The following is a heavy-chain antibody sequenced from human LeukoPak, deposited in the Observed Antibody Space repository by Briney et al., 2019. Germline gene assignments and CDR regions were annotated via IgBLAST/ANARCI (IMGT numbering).Heavy chain of an antibody. D-gene: IGHD6-6*01. CDR1: GFTFRGYW. Sequence: PGGSLRLSCAASGFTFRGYWMSWVRQAPGKGLGWVANIKEDGSEKYYVDSVKGRFTISRDNAKNSLNLQMDSLRVEDTAVYYCTRGDSSSKIDYWGQGTLVTVSS. V-gene: IGHV3-7*01. J-gene: IGHJ4*02. CDR2: IKEDGSEK. CDR3: TRGDSSSKIDY.